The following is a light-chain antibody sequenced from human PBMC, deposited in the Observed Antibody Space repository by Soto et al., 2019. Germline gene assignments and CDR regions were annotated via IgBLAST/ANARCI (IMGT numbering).Light chain of an antibody. J-gene: IGLJ3*02. CDR3: QSYDSSLSGWV. CDR1: SSNIGAGYD. V-gene: IGLV1-40*01. Sequence: QSVLTQPPSVSGAPGQRVTISCTGSSSNIGAGYDVHWYQQLPGTAPKLLIYGNSNRPSGVPDRFSGSKSGTSASLAITGLQAEDEAYYSCQSYDSSLSGWVFGGGTKVTVL. CDR2: GNS.